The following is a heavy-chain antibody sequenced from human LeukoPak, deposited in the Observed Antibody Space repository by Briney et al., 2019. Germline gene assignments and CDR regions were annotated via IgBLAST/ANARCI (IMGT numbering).Heavy chain of an antibody. Sequence: SVKVSCKASGGTFSSYAISWVRQAPGQGLEWMGRIIPILGIANYAQKFQGRVTITADKSTSTAYMELSSLRSEDTAVYYCARDLAKTPAALDYYYYYGMDVWGQGTTVTVSS. D-gene: IGHD2-2*01. J-gene: IGHJ6*02. V-gene: IGHV1-69*04. CDR3: ARDLAKTPAALDYYYYYGMDV. CDR2: IIPILGIA. CDR1: GGTFSSYA.